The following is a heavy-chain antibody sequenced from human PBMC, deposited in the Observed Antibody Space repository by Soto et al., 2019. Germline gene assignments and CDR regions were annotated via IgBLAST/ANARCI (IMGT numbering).Heavy chain of an antibody. CDR1: GGSISSYY. CDR3: ARDVGYCSGGSCETTYYYYYMDV. V-gene: IGHV4-59*01. CDR2: IYYSGST. J-gene: IGHJ6*03. Sequence: SETLSLTCTVSGGSISSYYWSWIRQPPGKGLEWIGYIYYSGSTNYNPSLKSRVTISVDTSKNQFSLKLSSVTAADTAVYYCARDVGYCSGGSCETTYYYYYMDVWGKGTTVTVSS. D-gene: IGHD2-15*01.